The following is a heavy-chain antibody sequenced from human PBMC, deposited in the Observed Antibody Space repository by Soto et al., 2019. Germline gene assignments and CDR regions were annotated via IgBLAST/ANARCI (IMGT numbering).Heavy chain of an antibody. J-gene: IGHJ6*02. CDR2: IWYDGSNK. V-gene: IGHV3-33*01. CDR3: ARDVSGLLWFGEELGYGMDV. Sequence: QVQLVESGGGVVQPGKSLRLSCAASGFTFSSYGMHWVRQAPGKGLEWVAVIWYDGSNKYYTDSVKGRFTISRDNSKNTLYLQMNSLRAEDTAVYYCARDVSGLLWFGEELGYGMDVWGQGTTVTVSS. D-gene: IGHD3-10*01. CDR1: GFTFSSYG.